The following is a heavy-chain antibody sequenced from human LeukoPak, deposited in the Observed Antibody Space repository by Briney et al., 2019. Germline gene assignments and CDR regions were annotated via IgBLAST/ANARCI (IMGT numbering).Heavy chain of an antibody. CDR2: ISSSGSNI. Sequence: GGSLRLSCAASGFTFSSSNINWVRQAPGKGPEWVSYISSSGSNIYYADSVKGRSTISRDNAKNSLYLQMNSLRDEDTAVYYCARETSTSFDYWGQGTLVTVSS. J-gene: IGHJ4*02. V-gene: IGHV3-48*02. CDR3: ARETSTSFDY. D-gene: IGHD5-24*01. CDR1: GFTFSSSN.